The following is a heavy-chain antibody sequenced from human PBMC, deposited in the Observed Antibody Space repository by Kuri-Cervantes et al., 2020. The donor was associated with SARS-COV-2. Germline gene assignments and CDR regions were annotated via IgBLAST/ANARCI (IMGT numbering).Heavy chain of an antibody. CDR1: GGSISSSSYY. D-gene: IGHD4-17*01. CDR3: ARVPTPYYYYYMDV. CDR2: IYYSGST. V-gene: IGHV4-39*07. Sequence: SETLSLTCTVSGGSISSSSYYWGWIRQPPGKGLEWIGSIYYSGSTNYNPSLKSRVTISVDTSKNQFSLKLSSVTAADTAVYYCARVPTPYYYYYMDVWGKGTTVTVSS. J-gene: IGHJ6*03.